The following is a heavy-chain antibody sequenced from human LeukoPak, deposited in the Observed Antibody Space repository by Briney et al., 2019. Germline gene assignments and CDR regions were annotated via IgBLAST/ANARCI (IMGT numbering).Heavy chain of an antibody. CDR1: GHIFSTYA. V-gene: IGHV3-30*04. CDR2: KSYDGRNK. D-gene: IGHD3-22*01. J-gene: IGHJ4*02. CDR3: ARYVSYYDRSGYALDY. Sequence: GGSLRLSCAASGHIFSTYAIHWVPQAPGKGVEWVAVKSYDGRNKYYADSVKGRFHISRDNLKHTLSMQMNSVRPEDTGVYDCARYVSYYDRSGYALDYWGQGTLVTVSS.